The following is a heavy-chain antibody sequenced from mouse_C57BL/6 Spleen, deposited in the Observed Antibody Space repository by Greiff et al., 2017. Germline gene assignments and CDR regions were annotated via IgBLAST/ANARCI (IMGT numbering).Heavy chain of an antibody. CDR3: ARSIYYDYDVWYFDV. CDR1: GYTFTSYW. V-gene: IGHV1-64*01. Sequence: VQLQQSGAELVKPGASVKLSCKASGYTFTSYWMHWVKQRPGQGLEWIGMIHPNSGSTNYNEKFKSKATLTVDKSSSTAYMQLSSLTSEDSAVYYCARSIYYDYDVWYFDVWGTGTTVTVSS. D-gene: IGHD2-4*01. J-gene: IGHJ1*03. CDR2: IHPNSGST.